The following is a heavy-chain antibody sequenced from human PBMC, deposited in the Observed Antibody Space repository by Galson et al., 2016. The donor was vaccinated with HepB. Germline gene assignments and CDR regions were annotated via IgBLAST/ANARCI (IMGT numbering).Heavy chain of an antibody. CDR3: ARDPGGSSTRFDS. Sequence: SVKVSCKASGYSFTNYAIHWVRQAPGQRLEWMGWINPGNGNTKYSQKFQGRVTITRDTSATTDYMELSGLGPEDTAVYYCARDPGGSSTRFDSWGQGTLVTVSS. CDR2: INPGNGNT. CDR1: GYSFTNYA. V-gene: IGHV1-3*01. J-gene: IGHJ4*02. D-gene: IGHD1-26*01.